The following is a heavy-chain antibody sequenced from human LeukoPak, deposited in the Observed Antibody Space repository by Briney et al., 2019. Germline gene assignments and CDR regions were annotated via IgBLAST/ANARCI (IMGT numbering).Heavy chain of an antibody. V-gene: IGHV3-66*01. CDR2: IYSGGST. J-gene: IGHJ4*02. CDR3: ARDRSFSSILWW. D-gene: IGHD2-21*01. CDR1: GFTVSSNY. Sequence: GSLRLSCAASGFTVSSNYMSWVRQAPGKGLEWVSVIYSGGSTYYADSVKGRFTISRDNSKNTLYLQMNSLRAEDTAVYYCARDRSFSSILWWWGQGTLVTVSS.